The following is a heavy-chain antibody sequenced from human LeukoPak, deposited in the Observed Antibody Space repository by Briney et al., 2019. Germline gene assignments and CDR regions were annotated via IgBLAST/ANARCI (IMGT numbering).Heavy chain of an antibody. CDR2: VYYSGTT. Sequence: SKTLSLTCTVSGGSISSYYWSWIRQPPGKGLEWIGYVYYSGTTNYSPTLKSRVTISVDTSKNQFSLRLRSVTPADTAVYYYARERGDTAAPDAFDIWGQGTMVTVSS. CDR1: GGSISSYY. J-gene: IGHJ3*02. D-gene: IGHD5-18*01. V-gene: IGHV4-59*01. CDR3: ARERGDTAAPDAFDI.